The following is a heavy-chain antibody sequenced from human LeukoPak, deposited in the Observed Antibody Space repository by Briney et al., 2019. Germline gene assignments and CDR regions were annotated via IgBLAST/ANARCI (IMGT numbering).Heavy chain of an antibody. J-gene: IGHJ4*02. CDR1: GGSISTYY. CDR3: AREYSSGWYYFDY. Sequence: SETLSLTCTVSGGSISTYYWSWIRQPPGKGLERIGYIYYSGSTNYNPSLKSRVTISVDTSKIQFSLKLSSVTAADTAVYYCAREYSSGWYYFDYWGQGTLVTVSS. D-gene: IGHD6-19*01. V-gene: IGHV4-59*01. CDR2: IYYSGST.